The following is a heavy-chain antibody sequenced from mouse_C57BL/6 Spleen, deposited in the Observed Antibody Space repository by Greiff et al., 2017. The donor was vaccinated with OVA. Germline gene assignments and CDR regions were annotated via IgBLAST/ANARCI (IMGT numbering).Heavy chain of an antibody. Sequence: QVQLQHPGAELVMPGASVKLSCKASGYTFTSYWMHWVKQRPGQGLEWIGEIDPSDSYTNYNQKFKGKSTLTVDKSSSTAYMQLSSLTSEDSAVYYCASTAQATSDAMDYWGQGTSVTVSS. CDR2: IDPSDSYT. CDR3: ASTAQATSDAMDY. D-gene: IGHD3-2*02. V-gene: IGHV1-69*01. J-gene: IGHJ4*01. CDR1: GYTFTSYW.